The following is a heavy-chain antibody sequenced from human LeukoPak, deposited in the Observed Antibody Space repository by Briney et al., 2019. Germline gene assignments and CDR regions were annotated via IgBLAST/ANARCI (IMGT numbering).Heavy chain of an antibody. J-gene: IGHJ4*02. CDR3: ARGLLESYYYDSSGYRHYFDY. CDR1: GYTFTSYD. D-gene: IGHD3-22*01. Sequence: ASVKVSCKASGYTFTSYDINWVRQATGQGLEWMGWMNPNSGNTGYAQKFQGRVTMTRNTSISTAYMELSSLRSEDTAVYYCARGLLESYYYDSSGYRHYFDYWGQGTLVTVSS. V-gene: IGHV1-8*01. CDR2: MNPNSGNT.